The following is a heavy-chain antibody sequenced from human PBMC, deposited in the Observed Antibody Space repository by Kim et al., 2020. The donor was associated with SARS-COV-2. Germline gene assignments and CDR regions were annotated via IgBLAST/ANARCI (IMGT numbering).Heavy chain of an antibody. D-gene: IGHD5-18*01. CDR3: AKAIRLGGYSYVATGTDC. J-gene: IGHJ4*02. V-gene: IGHV3-9*01. Sequence: VKGRFTISRDNAKNSLYLQMNSLRAEDTALYYCAKAIRLGGYSYVATGTDCWGPGTLVTVSS.